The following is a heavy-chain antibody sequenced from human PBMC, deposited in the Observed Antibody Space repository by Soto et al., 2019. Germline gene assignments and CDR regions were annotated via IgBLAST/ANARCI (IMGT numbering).Heavy chain of an antibody. Sequence: EAQLLESGGDLVQPGGSLRLSCAASGFIFSTYAMNWFRQVPGKGLEWVSTISRRGRTTYYADSVKGRFIISRDDSKNTLYLQMNSVRVEDTAVYYCAKEGGRKLYYEYGMDVWGQGTTVTVSS. J-gene: IGHJ6*02. CDR3: AKEGGRKLYYEYGMDV. CDR1: GFIFSTYA. V-gene: IGHV3-23*01. CDR2: ISRRGRTT. D-gene: IGHD3-3*01.